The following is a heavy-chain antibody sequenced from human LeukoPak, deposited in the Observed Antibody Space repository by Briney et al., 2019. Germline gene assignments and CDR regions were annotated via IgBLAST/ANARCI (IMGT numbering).Heavy chain of an antibody. CDR2: IKTDGSLI. Sequence: GGSLRLSCAASGFTFSSYWMTWVRQAPGKGLEWVANIKTDGSLIYYVDSVEGRFTISRDNAKNSLFLEMTSLRVEDTAVYYCARDLNWETYWGQGTLVSVSS. J-gene: IGHJ4*02. CDR1: GFTFSSYW. CDR3: ARDLNWETY. V-gene: IGHV3-7*01. D-gene: IGHD7-27*01.